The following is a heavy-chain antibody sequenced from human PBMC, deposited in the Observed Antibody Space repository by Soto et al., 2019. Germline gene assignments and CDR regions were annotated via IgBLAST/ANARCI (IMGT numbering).Heavy chain of an antibody. Sequence: SETLSLTXTVSGGSISSGDYYWSWIRQPPGKGLEWIGYIYYSGSTYYNPSLKSRVTISVDTSKNQFSLKLSSVTAADTAVYYCARDIHRYCSSTSCYRFDPWGQGTLVTVSA. V-gene: IGHV4-30-4*01. D-gene: IGHD2-2*02. J-gene: IGHJ5*02. CDR2: IYYSGST. CDR3: ARDIHRYCSSTSCYRFDP. CDR1: GGSISSGDYY.